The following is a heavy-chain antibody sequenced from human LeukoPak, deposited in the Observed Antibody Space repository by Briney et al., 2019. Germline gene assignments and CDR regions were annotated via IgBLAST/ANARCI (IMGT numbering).Heavy chain of an antibody. CDR3: ARRNYSSSWYGFDY. CDR1: GGSVSSHY. CDR2: IYYSGST. Sequence: KPSETLSLTCAVSGGSVSSHYWSWIRQPPGKGLEWIGYIYYSGSTYYNPSLKSRVTISVDTSKNQFSLKLSSVTAADTAVYYCARRNYSSSWYGFDYWGQGTLVTVSS. V-gene: IGHV4-59*02. D-gene: IGHD6-13*01. J-gene: IGHJ4*02.